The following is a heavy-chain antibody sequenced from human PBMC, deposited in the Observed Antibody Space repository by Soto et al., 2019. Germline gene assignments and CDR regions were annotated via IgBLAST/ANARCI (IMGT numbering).Heavy chain of an antibody. CDR1: GGTFSSYA. V-gene: IGHV1-69*06. J-gene: IGHJ6*02. Sequence: QVQLVQSGAGAKKPGSSVKVSCKTSGGTFSSYAINWVRQAPGQGLEWMGGIVPLFRTTNYAQKFQGRVTITADTSTYTVYMELSELRSGDTAVYYCARGGYSSTWSNLLDRSGLDVWGQGTTVTVSS. CDR3: ARGGYSSTWSNLLDRSGLDV. CDR2: IVPLFRTT. D-gene: IGHD6-13*01.